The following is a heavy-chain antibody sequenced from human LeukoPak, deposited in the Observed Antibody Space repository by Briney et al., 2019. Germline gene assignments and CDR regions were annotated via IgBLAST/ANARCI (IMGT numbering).Heavy chain of an antibody. J-gene: IGHJ4*02. CDR2: INHSGST. CDR3: ARGITSRPLGY. D-gene: IGHD2-2*01. CDR1: GGSFSGYY. Sequence: SETLSLTCAVYGGSFSGYYWSWIRQPPGKGLEWIGEINHSGSTNYNPSLKSRVTISVDTSKNQFSLKLSSVTAADTAVYYCARGITSRPLGYWGQGTQVTVSS. V-gene: IGHV4-34*01.